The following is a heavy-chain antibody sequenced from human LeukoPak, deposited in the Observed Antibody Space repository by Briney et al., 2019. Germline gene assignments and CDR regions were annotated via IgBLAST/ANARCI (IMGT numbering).Heavy chain of an antibody. J-gene: IGHJ4*02. CDR1: AYTFTTFG. D-gene: IGHD5-18*01. V-gene: IGHV1-18*01. Sequence: ASVKVSCTTSAYTFTTFGINWVRQAPGQELEWMGWISPYNGNTNYAQKLQGRVTMTTDTSTNTAYMELRSLRSDDTAVYYCARDKGRAYSYGYVDYWGQGTLVTVS. CDR3: ARDKGRAYSYGYVDY. CDR2: ISPYNGNT.